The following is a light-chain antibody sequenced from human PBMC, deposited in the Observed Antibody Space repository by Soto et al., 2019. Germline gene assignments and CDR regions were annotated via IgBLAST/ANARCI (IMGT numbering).Light chain of an antibody. CDR2: DAS. J-gene: IGKJ5*01. CDR3: QQYDNVFT. V-gene: IGKV1-33*01. Sequence: DIQMTQSPSSRSASVGDRVTITCQASQDITMYLNWYQQKPGKDPKLLIYDASNLQTGVPSRFSGSGYGTDFTFTISSLQTEDIATYYCQQYDNVFTFGQGTRLEIK. CDR1: QDITMY.